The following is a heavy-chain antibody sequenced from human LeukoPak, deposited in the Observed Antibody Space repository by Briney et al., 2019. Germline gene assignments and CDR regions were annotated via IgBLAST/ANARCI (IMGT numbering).Heavy chain of an antibody. D-gene: IGHD3-10*01. CDR1: GGSISSYY. J-gene: IGHJ3*02. CDR2: IYYSGST. CDR3: ARDLRQLEWFGELFHNALDI. V-gene: IGHV4-59*01. Sequence: SETLSLTCTVSGGSISSYYWSWIRQPPGKGLEWIGYIYYSGSTNYNPSLKSRVTISVDTSKNQFSLKLSSVTAADTAVYYCARDLRQLEWFGELFHNALDIWGQGTMVTVSS.